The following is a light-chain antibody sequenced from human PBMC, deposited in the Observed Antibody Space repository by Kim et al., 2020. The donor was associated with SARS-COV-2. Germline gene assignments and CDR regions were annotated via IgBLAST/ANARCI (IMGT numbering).Light chain of an antibody. CDR3: QQYNSYRT. CDR2: KAS. V-gene: IGKV1-5*03. CDR1: QSISSW. J-gene: IGKJ1*01. Sequence: PGSVGDRVTTPCRASQSISSWLAWYQQKPGKAPKLLIYKASSLESGVPSRFSGSGSGTEFTLTISSRQPDDFATYYCQQYNSYRTFGQGTKVDIK.